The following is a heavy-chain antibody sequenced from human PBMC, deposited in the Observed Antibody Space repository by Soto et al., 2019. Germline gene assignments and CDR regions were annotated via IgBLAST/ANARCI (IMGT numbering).Heavy chain of an antibody. J-gene: IGHJ4*02. CDR2: IYYSGST. V-gene: IGHV4-59*01. D-gene: IGHD3-9*01. CDR3: ARGPLLRYFDWSEYYFDY. CDR1: GGSISSYY. Sequence: SETLSLTCTVSGGSISSYYWSLLRQPPGKGLEWIGYIYYSGSTNYNPSLKSRVTISVDTSKNQFSLKLSSVTAADTAVYYCARGPLLRYFDWSEYYFDYWGQGTLVTVSS.